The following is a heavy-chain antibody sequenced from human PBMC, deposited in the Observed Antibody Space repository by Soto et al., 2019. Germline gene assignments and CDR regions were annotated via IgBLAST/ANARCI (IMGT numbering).Heavy chain of an antibody. CDR2: IIPIFGTA. J-gene: IGHJ6*02. D-gene: IGHD3-3*01. CDR1: GGTFSSYA. Sequence: QVQLVQSGAEVKKPGSSVKVSCKASGGTFSSYAISWVRQAPGQGLEWMGGIIPIFGTANYAQKFQGRVTITADESTSTAYMELSSLRSEDTAVYYCARDITIFGVVIIGYYYCMDVWGQGTTVTVSS. V-gene: IGHV1-69*01. CDR3: ARDITIFGVVIIGYYYCMDV.